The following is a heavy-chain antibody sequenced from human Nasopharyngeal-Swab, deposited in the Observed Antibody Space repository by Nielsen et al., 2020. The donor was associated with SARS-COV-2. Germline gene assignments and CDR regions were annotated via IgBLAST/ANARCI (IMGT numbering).Heavy chain of an antibody. CDR3: ARVNLYYYDSSGYYSEAFDI. D-gene: IGHD3-22*01. Sequence: VRQAPGKGLEWVSYISSSSSTIYYADSVKGRFTISRDNAKNSLYLQMNSLRAEDTAVYYCARVNLYYYDSSGYYSEAFDIWGQGIMVTVSS. CDR2: ISSSSSTI. V-gene: IGHV3-48*04. J-gene: IGHJ3*02.